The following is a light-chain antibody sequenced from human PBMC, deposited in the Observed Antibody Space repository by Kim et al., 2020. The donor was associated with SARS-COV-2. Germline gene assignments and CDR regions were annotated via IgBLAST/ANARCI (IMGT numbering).Light chain of an antibody. CDR3: QQSYSTPLT. J-gene: IGKJ4*01. CDR2: AAS. Sequence: ASVGDRVTNTCRASQSISSYLNWYQQKPGKAPKLLIHAASSLQSGVPSRFSGSGSGTDFTLTISSLQPEDFATYYCQQSYSTPLTFGGGTKVDIK. V-gene: IGKV1-39*01. CDR1: QSISSY.